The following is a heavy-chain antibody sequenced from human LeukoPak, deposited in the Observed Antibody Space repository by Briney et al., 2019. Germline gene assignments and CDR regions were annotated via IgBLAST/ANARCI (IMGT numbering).Heavy chain of an antibody. D-gene: IGHD2-2*01. V-gene: IGHV4-31*03. CDR2: IYYSGST. CDR3: ARYRVVVPAKGWFDP. Sequence: SETLSPTCTVSGGSISSGGYYWSWIRQHPGKGLEWIGYIYYSGSTYYNPSLKSRVTISVDTSKNQFSLKLSSVTAADTAVYYCARYRVVVPAKGWFDPWGQGTLVTVSS. CDR1: GGSISSGGYY. J-gene: IGHJ5*02.